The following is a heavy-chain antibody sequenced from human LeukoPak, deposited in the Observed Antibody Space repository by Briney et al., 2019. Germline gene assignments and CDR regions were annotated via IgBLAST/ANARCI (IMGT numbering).Heavy chain of an antibody. CDR2: ISAYNGNT. D-gene: IGHD4-17*01. Sequence: ASVKVSCKASGYTFTSYGISWVRQAPGQGLEWMGWISAYNGNTNYAQKLQGRVTMTTDTSTSTAYMELRSLRSDDTAVYYCARDSILGTTVTTDSDYGGQGTLVTVSS. CDR1: GYTFTSYG. V-gene: IGHV1-18*01. J-gene: IGHJ4*02. CDR3: ARDSILGTTVTTDSDY.